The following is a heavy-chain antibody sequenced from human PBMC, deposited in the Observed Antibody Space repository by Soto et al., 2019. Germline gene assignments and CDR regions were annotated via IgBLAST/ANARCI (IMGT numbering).Heavy chain of an antibody. CDR2: ISAYNGNT. D-gene: IGHD2-2*02. CDR1: GYTFTSYG. CDR3: ARDVAIVVVPADIHDYYCGMDV. J-gene: IGHJ6*02. Sequence: ASVKVSCKASGYTFTSYGISWVRQAPGQGLEWMGWISAYNGNTNYAQKLQGRVTMTTDTSTSTAYMELRSLRSDDTAVYYCARDVAIVVVPADIHDYYCGMDVWGQGTTVTVSS. V-gene: IGHV1-18*01.